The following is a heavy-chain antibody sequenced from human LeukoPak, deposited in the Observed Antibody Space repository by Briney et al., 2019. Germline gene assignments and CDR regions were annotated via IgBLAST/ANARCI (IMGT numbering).Heavy chain of an antibody. Sequence: GRSLRLSCAASGFTFSGYGMHWVRQAPGKGLEWVAVISYDGSNKYYADSVKGRFTISRDNSKNTLYLQMNSLRAEDTAVYYCAKDRARYFDWLREVDYWGQGTLVTVSS. CDR3: AKDRARYFDWLREVDY. V-gene: IGHV3-30*18. CDR2: ISYDGSNK. D-gene: IGHD3-9*01. J-gene: IGHJ4*02. CDR1: GFTFSGYG.